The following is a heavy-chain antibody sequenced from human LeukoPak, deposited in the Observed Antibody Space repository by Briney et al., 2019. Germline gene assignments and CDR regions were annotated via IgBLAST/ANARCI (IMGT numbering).Heavy chain of an antibody. CDR2: MNPNSGNT. J-gene: IGHJ4*02. V-gene: IGHV1-8*02. CDR1: GYTFTSYG. Sequence: ASVKVSCKASGYTFTSYGISWVRQASGQGLEWMGWMNPNSGNTGYAQRFQGRVTMTRNTSISTAYTELSSLRSEDTAVYYCARVKKDGGVLMTQLDYWGQGTLVTVSS. CDR3: ARVKKDGGVLMTQLDY. D-gene: IGHD2-8*02.